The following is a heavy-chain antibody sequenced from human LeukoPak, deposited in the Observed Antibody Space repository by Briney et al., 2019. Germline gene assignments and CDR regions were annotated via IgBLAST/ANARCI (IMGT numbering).Heavy chain of an antibody. CDR3: ARRTLDGNIDARAHRNDY. J-gene: IGHJ4*02. D-gene: IGHD1-14*01. V-gene: IGHV4-39*01. CDR2: IYYGGST. Sequence: SETLSLTCSVSDHSLSSSSYYWVWVRQPPGKGLEWVGIIYYGGSTYYNPSLKSRVTISKDTSKNQLSLRLSSVTAAGTAVYYDARRTLDGNIDARAHRNDYWGQGTLVTVSS. CDR1: DHSLSSSSYY.